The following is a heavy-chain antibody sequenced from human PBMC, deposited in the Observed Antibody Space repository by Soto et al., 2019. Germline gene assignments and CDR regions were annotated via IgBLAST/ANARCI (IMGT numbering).Heavy chain of an antibody. V-gene: IGHV3-15*01. CDR1: GFTFSNAW. Sequence: EVQLVESGGGLVKPGGSLRLSCAASGFTFSNAWMSWVRQAPGKGLEWVGRIKSKTDGGTTDYAAPVKGRFTISRDDSKNTLYLQMNSLKTEDTAVYYCTTVAARGRGSGYLPDDAFDIWGQGPMVTVSS. CDR2: IKSKTDGGTT. CDR3: TTVAARGRGSGYLPDDAFDI. J-gene: IGHJ3*02. D-gene: IGHD5-12*01.